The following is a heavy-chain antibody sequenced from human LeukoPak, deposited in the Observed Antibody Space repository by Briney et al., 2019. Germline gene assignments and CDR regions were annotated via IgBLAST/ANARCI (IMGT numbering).Heavy chain of an antibody. D-gene: IGHD3-10*01. CDR1: GYSFTSYW. V-gene: IGHV5-51*01. CDR2: IYPGDSDT. J-gene: IGHJ4*02. Sequence: HGESLKISCKGSGYSFTSYWIGWVRQMPGKGLEWMGIIYPGDSDTRYSPSFQGQVTISADKSISTAHLQWSSLKASDTAMYYCARFGAMVRGVIDYWGQGTLVTVSS. CDR3: ARFGAMVRGVIDY.